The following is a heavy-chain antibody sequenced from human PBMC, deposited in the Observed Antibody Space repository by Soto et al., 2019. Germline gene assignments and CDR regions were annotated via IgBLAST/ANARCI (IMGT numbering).Heavy chain of an antibody. CDR3: ARLGQFDY. V-gene: IGHV3-11*01. CDR1: GFTFSDYH. CDR2: INPSGTPM. Sequence: EGSLRRSCAASGFTFSDYHMTWIRQAPGKGLEWVSYINPSGTPMYYADSVKGRFTISRDNAKNSLYLQMNSLRAEDTAVYYCARLGQFDYWGQGTLVTVSS. J-gene: IGHJ4*02.